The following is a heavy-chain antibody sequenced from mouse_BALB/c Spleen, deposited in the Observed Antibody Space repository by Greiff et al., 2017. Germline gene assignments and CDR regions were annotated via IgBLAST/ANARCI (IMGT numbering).Heavy chain of an antibody. V-gene: IGHV5-12-2*01. J-gene: IGHJ2*01. CDR3: ARWGVYFDY. CDR1: GFTFSSYT. Sequence: EVKLMESGGGLVQPGGSLKLSCAASGFTFSSYTMSWVRQTPEKRLEWVAYISNGGGSTYYPDTVKGRFTISRDNAKNTLYLQMSSLKSEDTAMYYCARWGVYFDYWGQGTTLTVSS. CDR2: ISNGGGST.